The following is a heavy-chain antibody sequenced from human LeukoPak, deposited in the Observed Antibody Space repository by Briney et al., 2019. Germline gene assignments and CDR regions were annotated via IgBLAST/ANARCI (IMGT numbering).Heavy chain of an antibody. CDR2: MNPNSGNT. CDR1: GYTFTSYD. V-gene: IGHV1-8*01. Sequence: GASVKVSCKASGYTFTSYDLHWVRQPTAQGLEWMGWMNPNSGNTGYAQKFQGRVTMTRNTSISTAYMELSSLRSEDTAVYYCARPSQASSSNTNYYYYGMDVWGQGTTVTVSS. J-gene: IGHJ6*02. CDR3: ARPSQASSSNTNYYYYGMDV. D-gene: IGHD6-6*01.